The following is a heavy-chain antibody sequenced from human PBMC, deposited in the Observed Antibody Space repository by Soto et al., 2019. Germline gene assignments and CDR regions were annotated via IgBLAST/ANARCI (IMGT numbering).Heavy chain of an antibody. CDR3: ARGEVLPAASLDY. J-gene: IGHJ4*02. CDR2: IHYSGST. V-gene: IGHV4-31*03. D-gene: IGHD2-2*01. CDR1: GGSIGGGGYY. Sequence: PSETLSLTCTVSGGSIGGGGYYWSWIRQRPGKGLEWIGDIHYSGSTFYNPSLKSRVTISVDTSENQFSLKLSSMTAADTAVYYCARGEVLPAASLDYWGQGTLVTVSS.